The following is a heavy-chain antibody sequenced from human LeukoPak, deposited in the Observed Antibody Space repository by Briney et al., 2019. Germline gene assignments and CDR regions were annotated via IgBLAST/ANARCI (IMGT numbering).Heavy chain of an antibody. V-gene: IGHV1-8*01. CDR2: MNPNNGNT. J-gene: IGHJ5*02. CDR3: VRDGEGVAISVNYWFDP. CDR1: GFTFTSYD. D-gene: IGHD3-10*01. Sequence: GASVKVSCKASGFTFTSYDINWVRQASGQGLEWMGWMNPNNGNTGYAQKFQGRVTMTRDTSISTAYMELGDLRSEDTAVYYCVRDGEGVAISVNYWFDPWGQGTLVTVSS.